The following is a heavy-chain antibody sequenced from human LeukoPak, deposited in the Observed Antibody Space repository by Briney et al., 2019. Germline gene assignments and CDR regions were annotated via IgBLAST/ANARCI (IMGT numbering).Heavy chain of an antibody. CDR1: GFTFSRSA. CDR3: AKDGLYYDGSENVYYFDS. Sequence: PGGSLRLSCAASGFTFSRSAMTWVRQGPGTGLEFVASIIYSGGATYYADSVKGRFTISRDNSKNTLYLQMNSLRAEDTALYYCAKDGLYYDGSENVYYFDSWGQGTLVTVSS. D-gene: IGHD3-22*01. V-gene: IGHV3-23*01. CDR2: IIYSGGAT. J-gene: IGHJ4*02.